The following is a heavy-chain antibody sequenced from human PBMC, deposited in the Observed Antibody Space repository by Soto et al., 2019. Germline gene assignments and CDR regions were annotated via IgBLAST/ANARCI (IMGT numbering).Heavy chain of an antibody. CDR3: ARDPNYYDSSGYPNGLFDY. CDR2: VHTSGST. D-gene: IGHD3-22*01. CDR1: GVSISSYS. Sequence: SETLSLTCTVSGVSISSYSWSWIRQPAEKGLEWIGRVHTSGSTYPNPSLKSRVTMSVDTSKHQFSLNLSSVTAADTAVYYCARDPNYYDSSGYPNGLFDYWGQGALVTVSS. V-gene: IGHV4-4*07. J-gene: IGHJ4*02.